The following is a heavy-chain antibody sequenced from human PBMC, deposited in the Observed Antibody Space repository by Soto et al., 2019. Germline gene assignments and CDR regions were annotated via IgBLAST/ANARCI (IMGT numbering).Heavy chain of an antibody. J-gene: IGHJ6*02. V-gene: IGHV5-10-1*01. CDR1: GYSFTSYW. CDR3: ARLGGGCSGGSCYYYYGMDV. CDR2: IDPSDSYT. Sequence: LKISCKGSGYSFTSYWISWVRQMPGKGLEWMGRIDPSDSYTNYSPSFQGHVTISADKSISTAYLQWSSLKASDTAMYYCARLGGGCSGGSCYYYYGMDVWGQGTTVTVSS. D-gene: IGHD2-15*01.